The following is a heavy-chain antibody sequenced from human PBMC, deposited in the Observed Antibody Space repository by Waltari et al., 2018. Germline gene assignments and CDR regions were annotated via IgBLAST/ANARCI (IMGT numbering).Heavy chain of an antibody. Sequence: EVQLVESGGGLVQPGGSLRLSCAASGFTFSSYSMNWVRQAPGKGLAWVSYISSSSSTSYYADSVKGRFTISRDNAKNSLYLQMNSLRAEDTAVYYCARGAEGKFDYWGQGTLVTVSS. CDR2: ISSSSSTS. D-gene: IGHD3-10*01. CDR3: ARGAEGKFDY. CDR1: GFTFSSYS. V-gene: IGHV3-48*01. J-gene: IGHJ4*02.